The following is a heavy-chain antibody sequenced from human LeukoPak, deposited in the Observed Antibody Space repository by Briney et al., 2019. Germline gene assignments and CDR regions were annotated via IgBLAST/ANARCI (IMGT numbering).Heavy chain of an antibody. V-gene: IGHV4-39*07. CDR1: GGSISSSSYY. CDR3: AREGVGLLTSKRWAFDI. D-gene: IGHD3-10*01. CDR2: IYYSGST. Sequence: PSETLSLTCTVSGGSISSSSYYWGWIRQSPGKGLEWIGSIYYSGSTYYNTSLKSRGTISVDTSKNQFSLKLSSVTAADTAVYYCAREGVGLLTSKRWAFDIWGQGTMVTVSS. J-gene: IGHJ3*02.